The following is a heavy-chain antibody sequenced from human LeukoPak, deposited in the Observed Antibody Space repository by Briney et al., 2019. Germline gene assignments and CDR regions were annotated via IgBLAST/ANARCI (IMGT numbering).Heavy chain of an antibody. CDR2: TYYSGST. CDR3: ARVDSSGWYREYYFDY. CDR1: GGSISSYY. J-gene: IGHJ4*02. V-gene: IGHV4-59*01. D-gene: IGHD6-19*01. Sequence: SETLSPTCTVSGGSISSYYWSWIRQPPGKGLEWIGYTYYSGSTNYNPSLKSRVTISVDTSKNQFSLKLSSVTAADTAVYYCARVDSSGWYREYYFDYWGQGTLVTVSS.